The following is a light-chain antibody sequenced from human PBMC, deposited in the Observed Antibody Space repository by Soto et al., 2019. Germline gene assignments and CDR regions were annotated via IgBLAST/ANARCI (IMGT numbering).Light chain of an antibody. Sequence: EIVLTQSPGTLSLSPGERATLSCRASQSVSSSYLAWYQQKPGQAPRLLIYGASSRATGIPDRFSGSGSGTDFTLTISRLEPEDFAVYYCQQYPAYTFGQGTKLEIK. V-gene: IGKV3-20*01. J-gene: IGKJ2*01. CDR1: QSVSSSY. CDR2: GAS. CDR3: QQYPAYT.